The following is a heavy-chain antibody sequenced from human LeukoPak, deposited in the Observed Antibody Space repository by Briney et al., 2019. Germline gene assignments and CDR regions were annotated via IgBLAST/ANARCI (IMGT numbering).Heavy chain of an antibody. CDR3: AKQSSRRLDYFDY. CDR2: ISGSGGST. J-gene: IGHJ4*02. D-gene: IGHD6-13*01. Sequence: GGSLRLSCASSGFTFSSYAMSWVRQAPGKGLEWVSAISGSGGSTYYADSVKGRFTISRDNSKNTLYLQMNSLRAEDTAVYYCAKQSSRRLDYFDYWGQGTLVTVSS. V-gene: IGHV3-23*01. CDR1: GFTFSSYA.